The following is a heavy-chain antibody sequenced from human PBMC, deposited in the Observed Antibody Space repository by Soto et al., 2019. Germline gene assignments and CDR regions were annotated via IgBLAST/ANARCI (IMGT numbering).Heavy chain of an antibody. CDR2: IKQDGTEK. CDR3: AAGLGGVDY. V-gene: IGHV3-7*05. Sequence: GGSLRLSCAASGFKFSNYWMSWVRQVPGKGLEWVANIKQDGTEKYYVDSVKGRFTVSRDNAKNSLYLQINSLRVEDTVVYYCAAGLGGVDYWGQGSLVTVSS. D-gene: IGHD3-16*01. J-gene: IGHJ4*02. CDR1: GFKFSNYW.